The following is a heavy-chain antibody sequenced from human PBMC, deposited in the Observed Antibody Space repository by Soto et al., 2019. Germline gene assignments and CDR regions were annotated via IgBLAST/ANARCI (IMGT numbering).Heavy chain of an antibody. CDR1: GYSFTSYW. Sequence: GESLKISCKGSGYSFTSYWISWVRQMPGKGLEWMGRIDPSDSYTNYSPSFQGHVTISADKSISTAYLQWSSLKASDTAMYYCAPGRFGELWPLYYWGQGTLVTVSS. D-gene: IGHD3-10*01. J-gene: IGHJ4*02. CDR2: IDPSDSYT. CDR3: APGRFGELWPLYY. V-gene: IGHV5-10-1*01.